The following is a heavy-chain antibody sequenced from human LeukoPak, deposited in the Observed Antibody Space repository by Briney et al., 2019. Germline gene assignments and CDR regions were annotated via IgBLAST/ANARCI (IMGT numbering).Heavy chain of an antibody. CDR2: IWYDGNNK. V-gene: IGHV3-33*01. J-gene: IGHJ4*02. CDR3: ARQHCSGGDCYFFD. CDR1: GFTFGSYG. D-gene: IGHD2-15*01. Sequence: QSGGSLRLSCAASGFTFGSYGMHWVRQAPGKGLEWVALIWYDGNNKYYADSVKGRFTISRDNSKNTLYLQLNSLRAEDTAVYYCARQHCSGGDCYFFDWGQGTLVTVSS.